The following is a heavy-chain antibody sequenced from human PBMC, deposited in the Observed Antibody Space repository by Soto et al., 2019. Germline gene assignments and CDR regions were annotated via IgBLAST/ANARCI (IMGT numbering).Heavy chain of an antibody. CDR3: GPSLVVSGAFDI. J-gene: IGHJ3*02. Sequence: GGSLRLSCAASGFTFSSYSMNWVRQTPGKGLEWVSAIGTRDDIFYADSVKGRFTISRDNSKNTLYLQMNSLRAEDTAVYYCGPSLVVSGAFDIWGQGTMVTVSS. V-gene: IGHV3-NL1*01. D-gene: IGHD2-15*01. CDR2: IGTRDDI. CDR1: GFTFSSYS.